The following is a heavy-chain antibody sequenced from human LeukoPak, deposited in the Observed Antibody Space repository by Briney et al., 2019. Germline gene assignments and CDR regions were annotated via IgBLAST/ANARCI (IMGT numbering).Heavy chain of an antibody. CDR3: ARQIRTENYPRYFDY. Sequence: PSETLSLTCTVSGGSITSSISYWGCIRQPPGKELEWIATIHFSGTTYYNPSLKSRVTIYVDTSRNQFSLKLYSVTAADTAVYYCARQIRTENYPRYFDYWGQGALVSVSS. CDR1: GGSITSSISY. CDR2: IHFSGTT. D-gene: IGHD1-7*01. V-gene: IGHV4-39*01. J-gene: IGHJ4*02.